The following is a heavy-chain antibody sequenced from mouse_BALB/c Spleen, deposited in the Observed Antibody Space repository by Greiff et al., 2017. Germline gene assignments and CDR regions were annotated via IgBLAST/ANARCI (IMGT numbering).Heavy chain of an antibody. CDR1: GYSITSGYY. D-gene: IGHD2-1*01. V-gene: IGHV3-6*02. J-gene: IGHJ4*01. Sequence: ESGPGLVKPSQSLSLTCSVTGYSITSGYYWNWIRQFPGNKLEWMGYISYDGSNNYNPSLKNRISITRDTSKNQFFLKLNSVTTEDTATYYCARGGNYFYAMDYWGQGTSVTVSS. CDR3: ARGGNYFYAMDY. CDR2: ISYDGSN.